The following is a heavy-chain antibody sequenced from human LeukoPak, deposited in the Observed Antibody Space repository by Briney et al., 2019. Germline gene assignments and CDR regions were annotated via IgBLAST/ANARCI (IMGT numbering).Heavy chain of an antibody. CDR2: INHSGST. Sequence: SGTLSLTCAVSGGSISSSNWWSWVRQPPGKGLEWIGEINHSGSTNYNPSLKSRVTISVDTSKNQFSLKLSSVTAADTAVYYCARPGYSSGWYINNWFDPWGQGTLVTVSS. CDR1: GGSISSSNW. D-gene: IGHD6-19*01. J-gene: IGHJ5*02. CDR3: ARPGYSSGWYINNWFDP. V-gene: IGHV4-4*02.